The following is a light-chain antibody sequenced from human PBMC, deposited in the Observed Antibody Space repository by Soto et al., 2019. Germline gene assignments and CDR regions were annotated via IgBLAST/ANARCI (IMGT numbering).Light chain of an antibody. CDR2: KAS. CDR1: QGIRND. V-gene: IGKV1-5*03. CDR3: QHYNSYSAA. J-gene: IGKJ1*01. Sequence: IQMTQSPSSLSASVGDRVTITCRASQGIRNDLGWYQQKPGKAPKLLIYKASTLKSGVPSRFSGSGSGTEFTLTISSLQPDDFATYYCQHYNSYSAAFGQGTKVDIK.